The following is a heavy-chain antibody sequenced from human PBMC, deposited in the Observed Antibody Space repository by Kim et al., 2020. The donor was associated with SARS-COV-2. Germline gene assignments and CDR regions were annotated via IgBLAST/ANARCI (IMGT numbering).Heavy chain of an antibody. CDR3: ARQIVLLWFGELYYDAFDI. J-gene: IGHJ3*02. V-gene: IGHV4-39*01. Sequence: SRVTISVDTSKNQFSLKLSSVTAADTAVYYCARQIVLLWFGELYYDAFDIWGQGTMVTVSS. D-gene: IGHD3-10*01.